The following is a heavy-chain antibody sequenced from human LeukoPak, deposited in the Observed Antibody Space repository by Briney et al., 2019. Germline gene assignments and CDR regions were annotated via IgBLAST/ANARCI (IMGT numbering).Heavy chain of an antibody. Sequence: GGSLRLSCAASGFTFSSYEMNWVRQAPGKGLEWVSYISSSSSTIYYADSVKGRFTISRDNAKNSLYLQMNSLRAEDTAVYYCARVNYGSGLDYWGQGTLVTVSS. CDR3: ARVNYGSGLDY. CDR2: ISSSSSTI. CDR1: GFTFSSYE. V-gene: IGHV3-48*03. D-gene: IGHD3-22*01. J-gene: IGHJ4*02.